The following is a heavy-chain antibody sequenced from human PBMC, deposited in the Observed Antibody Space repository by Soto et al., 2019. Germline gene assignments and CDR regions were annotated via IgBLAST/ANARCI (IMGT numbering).Heavy chain of an antibody. CDR3: ASYVWGSYQSPMGGP. CDR2: IYYSGST. J-gene: IGHJ4*02. V-gene: IGHV4-39*01. Sequence: PAETLSLTFTVSGCSISSSSYYWGWIRQPPGKGLEWIGSIYYSGSTYYNPSLKSRVTISVDTSKNQFSLKLSSVTAADTAVYYCASYVWGSYQSPMGGPWGQGTLVTVSS. D-gene: IGHD3-16*02. CDR1: GCSISSSSYY.